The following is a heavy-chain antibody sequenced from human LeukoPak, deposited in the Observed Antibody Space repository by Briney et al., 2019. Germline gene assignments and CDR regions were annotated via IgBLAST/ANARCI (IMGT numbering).Heavy chain of an antibody. V-gene: IGHV1-2*02. CDR1: GYTFTGYF. Sequence: GGSVKASCMASGYTFTGYFMHWVRQAPGQGPEWMGWINPSSGVPNYAQKFQGKVTMTRDTSISTAYMELSSLTSDDTAVYYCARDRGGWYNFDYWGQGTLITVSS. CDR3: ARDRGGWYNFDY. J-gene: IGHJ4*02. D-gene: IGHD6-19*01. CDR2: INPSSGVP.